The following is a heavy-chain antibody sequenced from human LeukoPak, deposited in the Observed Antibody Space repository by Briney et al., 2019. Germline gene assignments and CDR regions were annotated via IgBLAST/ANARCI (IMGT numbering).Heavy chain of an antibody. CDR2: IKQDGSDK. D-gene: IGHD5-24*01. Sequence: GGSLRLSCAASGFTFSNFWMTWVRQAPGKGLEWVANIKQDGSDKYYVDSVKGRFTISRDNAKNSLYLQMNSLRAEDTAVYYCARDRRDGYNGDYWGQGTLVTVSS. J-gene: IGHJ4*02. CDR3: ARDRRDGYNGDY. CDR1: GFTFSNFW. V-gene: IGHV3-7*01.